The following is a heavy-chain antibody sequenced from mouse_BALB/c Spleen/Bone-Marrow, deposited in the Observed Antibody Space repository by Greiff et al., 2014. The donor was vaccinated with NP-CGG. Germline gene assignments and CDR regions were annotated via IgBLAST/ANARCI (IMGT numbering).Heavy chain of an antibody. CDR1: GYAFSSSW. CDR2: IYPGDGDT. J-gene: IGHJ4*01. Sequence: QVHVKQSGPELVKPGASVKISCKASGYAFSSSWMNWVKQRPGQGLEWIGRIYPGDGDTNYNGKFKGKATLTADISSATAYMQLSSLTSVDSAVYFCAKSSGFYKMRYYSMDYWGQGTSVTVSS. CDR3: AKSSGFYKMRYYSMDY. D-gene: IGHD2-1*01. V-gene: IGHV1-82*01.